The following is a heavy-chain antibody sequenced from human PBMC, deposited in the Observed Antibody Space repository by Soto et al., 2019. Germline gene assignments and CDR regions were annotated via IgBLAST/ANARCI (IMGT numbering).Heavy chain of an antibody. Sequence: GGSLRLSCAASGFTFSSYGMHWVRQAPGKGLEWVAVISYDGSNKYYADSVKGRFTISRDNSKNTLYLQMNSLRAEDTAVYYCAKDVNYLVSYGMDVWGQGTTVTVSS. CDR3: AKDVNYLVSYGMDV. CDR2: ISYDGSNK. CDR1: GFTFSSYG. J-gene: IGHJ6*02. V-gene: IGHV3-30*18. D-gene: IGHD1-7*01.